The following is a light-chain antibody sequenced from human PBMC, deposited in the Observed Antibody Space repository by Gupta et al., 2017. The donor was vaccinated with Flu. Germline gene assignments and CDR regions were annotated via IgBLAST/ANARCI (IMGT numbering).Light chain of an antibody. J-gene: IGKJ4*01. V-gene: IGKV3-20*01. CDR2: GAS. CDR1: QSVSSNY. CDR3: QQYGRSPT. Sequence: EIVLTQSPGTLSLSPGERATLSCRASQSVSSNYLAWYQQKPGQAPRLPIYGASSRATGIPDRFSGSGSGTDFTLTISRLEPEDFAVYYCQQYGRSPTFGGGTKVEIK.